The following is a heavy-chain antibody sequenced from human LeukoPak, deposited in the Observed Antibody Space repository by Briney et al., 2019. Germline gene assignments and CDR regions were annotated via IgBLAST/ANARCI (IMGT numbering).Heavy chain of an antibody. Sequence: SETLSLTCAVYGGSFSGYYWSWIRPPPGKGLEWIGEVNHSGSPNYNPSLKSRVTILVDTSKNQFSLMLSSLTAADTSVYYCARQAVTVTTFKDHYYGLDVWGQGTTVTVSS. CDR1: GGSFSGYY. CDR3: ARQAVTVTTFKDHYYGLDV. CDR2: VNHSGSP. J-gene: IGHJ6*02. D-gene: IGHD4-17*01. V-gene: IGHV4-34*01.